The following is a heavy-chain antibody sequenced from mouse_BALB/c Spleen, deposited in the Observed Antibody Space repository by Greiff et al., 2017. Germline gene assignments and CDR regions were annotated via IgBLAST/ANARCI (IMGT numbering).Heavy chain of an antibody. CDR3: ARSDRYDYYFDD. D-gene: IGHD2-14*01. CDR1: GFTFSDFY. Sequence: DVKLVESGGGLVQPGGSLRLSCATSGFTFSDFYMEWVRQPPGKRLEWIAASRNKANDYTTEYSASVKVRFIVSRDTSQSILYLQMNALRAEDTAIYYCARSDRYDYYFDDWGQGTTLTVSS. V-gene: IGHV7-1*02. CDR2: SRNKANDYTT. J-gene: IGHJ2*01.